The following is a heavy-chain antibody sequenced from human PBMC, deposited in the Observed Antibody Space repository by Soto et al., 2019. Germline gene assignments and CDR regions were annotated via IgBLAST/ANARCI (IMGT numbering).Heavy chain of an antibody. V-gene: IGHV3-30*03. J-gene: IGHJ4*02. Sequence: QVQLVESGGGVVQPGRSLRLSCAASGFTFSSYGMHWVRQAPGKGLEWVAVISYDGSNKYYADSVKGRFTISRDNSKXXXXXXXXXXXXXXXXXXXXXXXXXXXXXHEVLDYWGQGTLVTVSX. CDR3: XXXXXXXXXHEVLDY. CDR1: GFTFSSYG. CDR2: ISYDGSNK.